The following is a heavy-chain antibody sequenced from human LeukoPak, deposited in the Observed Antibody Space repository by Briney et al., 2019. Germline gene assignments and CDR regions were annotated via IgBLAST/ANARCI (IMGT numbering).Heavy chain of an antibody. CDR2: INHSGST. Sequence: SETLSLTCAVYGGSFSGYYWSWIRQPPGKGLEWTGEINHSGSTNYNPSLKSRVTISVDTSKNQFSLKLSSVTAADTAVYYCARLVLLWFGEWGPYMDVWGKGTTVTISS. V-gene: IGHV4-34*01. J-gene: IGHJ6*03. CDR1: GGSFSGYY. D-gene: IGHD3-10*01. CDR3: ARLVLLWFGEWGPYMDV.